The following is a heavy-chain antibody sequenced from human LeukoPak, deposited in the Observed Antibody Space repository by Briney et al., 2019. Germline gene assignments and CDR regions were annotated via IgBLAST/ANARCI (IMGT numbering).Heavy chain of an antibody. CDR1: GGTFSSYA. J-gene: IGHJ3*02. V-gene: IGHV1-69*05. D-gene: IGHD4/OR15-4a*01. CDR2: IIPIFGTA. Sequence: GASVKVSCKASGGTFSSYAISWVRQAPGQGLEWMGGIIPIFGTANYAQKFQGRVTITTDESTSTAYMELSSLRSEDTAVCYCASWGIWCDAFDIWGQGTMVTVSS. CDR3: ASWGIWCDAFDI.